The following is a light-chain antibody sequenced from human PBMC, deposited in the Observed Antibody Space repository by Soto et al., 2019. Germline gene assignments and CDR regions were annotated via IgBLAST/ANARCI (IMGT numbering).Light chain of an antibody. Sequence: EVVLTQSPGTLSLSPGERVTLSCRASQSVASSYLAWYQQKPGRAPRLLFYGASSRAAGIPDRFSGSGSGTDFTLTISRLEPEDFAVYYCQQYGRSPGTFGQGTKVEIK. V-gene: IGKV3-20*01. CDR1: QSVASSY. CDR3: QQYGRSPGT. CDR2: GAS. J-gene: IGKJ1*01.